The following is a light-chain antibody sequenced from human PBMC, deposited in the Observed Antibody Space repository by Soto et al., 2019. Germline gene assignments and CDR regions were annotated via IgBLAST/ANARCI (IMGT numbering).Light chain of an antibody. J-gene: IGKJ4*01. Sequence: EIVLTHSPATLSLSPWEIATLSCRASQSVSSYLAWYQQKPGQAPRLLIYDASNRATGIPARFSGSGSGTDFTLTISSLEPEDFAVYYCQQRSNWPPGPLTFGGGTKVDIK. CDR1: QSVSSY. CDR2: DAS. V-gene: IGKV3-11*01. CDR3: QQRSNWPPGPLT.